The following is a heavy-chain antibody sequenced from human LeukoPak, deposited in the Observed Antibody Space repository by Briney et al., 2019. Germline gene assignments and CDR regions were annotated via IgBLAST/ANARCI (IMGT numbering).Heavy chain of an antibody. Sequence: PGGSLRLSCAASGFTFGIFSMTWVRQAPGKRLEWVSTVNPSGDSTYYANSVKGRFTISRDNSRDTIFLQMDSLRAGDTAIYYCAKDRAGPPWADWGQGTLVTVSS. CDR3: AKDRAGPPWAD. D-gene: IGHD1-1*01. CDR2: VNPSGDST. V-gene: IGHV3-23*01. CDR1: GFTFGIFS. J-gene: IGHJ4*02.